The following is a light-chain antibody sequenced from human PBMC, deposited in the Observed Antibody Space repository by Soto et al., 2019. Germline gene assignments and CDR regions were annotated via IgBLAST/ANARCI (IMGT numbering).Light chain of an antibody. CDR1: QSISNY. Sequence: DIQMTQSPSSLSASVGDRVTITCRASQSISNYVNLYQQKPGKAPKLLIYAASSLQSGVPSRFSGSGSGTDFTLTISTLKPEDFATYYCQQSYISPRTFGQGTKVEIK. J-gene: IGKJ1*01. CDR2: AAS. V-gene: IGKV1-39*01. CDR3: QQSYISPRT.